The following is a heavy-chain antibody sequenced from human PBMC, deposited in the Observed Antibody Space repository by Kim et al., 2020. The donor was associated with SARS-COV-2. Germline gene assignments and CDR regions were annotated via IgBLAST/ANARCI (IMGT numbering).Heavy chain of an antibody. CDR3: AKGNEDYDILTGYLDY. D-gene: IGHD3-9*01. CDR1: GFTFSSYA. CDR2: IYSGGSST. J-gene: IGHJ4*02. Sequence: GGSLRLSCAASGFTFSSYAMSWVRQAPGKGLEWVSVIYSGGSSTYYADSVKGRFTISRDNSKNTLYLQMNSLRAEDTAVYYCAKGNEDYDILTGYLDYWGQGNLLTVSS. V-gene: IGHV3-23*03.